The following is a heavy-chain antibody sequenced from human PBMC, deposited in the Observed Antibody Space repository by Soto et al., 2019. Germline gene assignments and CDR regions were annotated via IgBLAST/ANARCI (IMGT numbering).Heavy chain of an antibody. J-gene: IGHJ6*02. Sequence: EVRLVESGGGLIQPGGSLRLSCAASGFSVTSHYMSWVRQAPGKGLVWVSVIQSGGNTYYADSVKGRFTISRDNSENTVYLQMNGLRVDDTAVYYCARDGIESVGLFGMDVWGQGTTVTVSS. V-gene: IGHV3-53*01. D-gene: IGHD1-26*01. CDR1: GFSVTSHY. CDR3: ARDGIESVGLFGMDV. CDR2: IQSGGNT.